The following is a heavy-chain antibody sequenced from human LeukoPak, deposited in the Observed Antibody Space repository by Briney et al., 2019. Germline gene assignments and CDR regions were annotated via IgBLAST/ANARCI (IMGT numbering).Heavy chain of an antibody. V-gene: IGHV1-69*04. Sequence: ASVKISCKTFGGTFNKYIISCVRQAPGQGRVWEGTIILILDIANYAQKFQGRVAITANTSTSTAYMELSDLGSEDTAVDFCAREPEGLTTESHWGQGTLVTVSS. CDR1: GGTFNKYI. D-gene: IGHD1-14*01. CDR3: AREPEGLTTESH. J-gene: IGHJ4*02. CDR2: IILILDIA.